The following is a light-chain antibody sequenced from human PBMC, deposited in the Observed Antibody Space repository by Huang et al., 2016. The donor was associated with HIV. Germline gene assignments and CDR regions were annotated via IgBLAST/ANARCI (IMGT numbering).Light chain of an antibody. V-gene: IGKV3-11*01. Sequence: EIVLTQSPATLSLSPGESATLSCRASQRVSTYLAWYQQKPGQAPRLLIYDISNRATVIPPRFSGSGSGTDFTLTISSLEPEDFAVYYCQQRSNWPLTFGQGTRLE. CDR3: QQRSNWPLT. J-gene: IGKJ5*01. CDR1: QRVSTY. CDR2: DIS.